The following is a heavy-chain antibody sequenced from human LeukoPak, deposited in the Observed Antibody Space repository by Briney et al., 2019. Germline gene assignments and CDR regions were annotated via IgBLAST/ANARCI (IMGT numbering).Heavy chain of an antibody. J-gene: IGHJ4*02. CDR1: GFTFSSYA. CDR2: ISSSSSYI. D-gene: IGHD3-10*01. Sequence: GGSLRLSCAVSGFTFSSYAMTWVRQAPGKGLEWVSSISSSSSYIYYADSVKGRFTISRDNAKNSLYLQMNSLRAEDTAVYYCAREGTNYYGSGSYYTDYWGQGTLVTVSS. V-gene: IGHV3-21*01. CDR3: AREGTNYYGSGSYYTDY.